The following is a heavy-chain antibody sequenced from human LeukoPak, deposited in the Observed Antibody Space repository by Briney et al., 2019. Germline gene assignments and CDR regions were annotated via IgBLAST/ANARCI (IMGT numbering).Heavy chain of an antibody. CDR2: IRYDGSNK. CDR3: VRGVDFCTSNKCFFHMDV. D-gene: IGHD2-8*01. Sequence: GGSLRLSCAASGFTFSSYAMSWVRQAPGKGLEWVAFIRYDGSNKYYADSVKGRFTISRDNSKNTLYLQMNSLRAEDTAVYYCVRGVDFCTSNKCFFHMDVWGKGTTVTVSS. CDR1: GFTFSSYA. J-gene: IGHJ6*03. V-gene: IGHV3-30*02.